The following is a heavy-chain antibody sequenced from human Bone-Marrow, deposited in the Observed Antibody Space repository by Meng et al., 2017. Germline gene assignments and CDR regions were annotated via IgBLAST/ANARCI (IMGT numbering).Heavy chain of an antibody. CDR1: GGSISSGGYY. D-gene: IGHD3-22*01. CDR2: IYYSGST. J-gene: IGHJ4*02. V-gene: IGHV4-31*03. Sequence: SETLSLTCTVSGGSISSGGYYCSWIRQHPGKGLEWIGYIYYSGSTYYNPSLKSRVTISVDTSKNQFSLKLSSVTAADTAVYYCARGYYDSSGYYFCDYWGQGTLVTVSS. CDR3: ARGYYDSSGYYFCDY.